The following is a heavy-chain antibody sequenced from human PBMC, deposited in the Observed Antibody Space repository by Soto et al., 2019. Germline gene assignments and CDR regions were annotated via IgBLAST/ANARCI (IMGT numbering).Heavy chain of an antibody. Sequence: QVPLVQSGAEEKKPGSSLKVSCKASGGTFNSLGINWVRQAPGQGLEWRGGSIPVFGTTHYAQKFRGRLTVVADGATSTSYMELSRLRSDDTDVYYCAVVTWGTGGYYFDLWGQGTLVTVSS. CDR2: SIPVFGTT. V-gene: IGHV1-69*01. CDR3: AVVTWGTGGYYFDL. CDR1: GGTFNSLG. J-gene: IGHJ1*01. D-gene: IGHD3-9*01.